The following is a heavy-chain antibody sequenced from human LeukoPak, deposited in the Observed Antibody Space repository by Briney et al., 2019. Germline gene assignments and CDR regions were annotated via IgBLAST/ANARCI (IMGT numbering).Heavy chain of an antibody. CDR1: GFTFSRYR. J-gene: IGHJ4*02. V-gene: IGHV3-21*04. CDR3: ARDLEATTVTTVDY. CDR2: INSDSSLM. D-gene: IGHD4-17*01. Sequence: GGSLRLSCAASGFTFSRYRMNWVRQAPGKGLEGVSSINSDSSLMYYAESVKGRFTISRDNARNSLYLHMNSLTAEDTPVYYCARDLEATTVTTVDYWGQGTLVTVSS.